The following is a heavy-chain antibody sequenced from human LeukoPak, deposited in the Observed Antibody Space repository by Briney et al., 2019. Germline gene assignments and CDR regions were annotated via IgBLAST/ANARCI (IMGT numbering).Heavy chain of an antibody. CDR2: INHSGST. J-gene: IGHJ4*02. CDR3: ARGTPTFGSSGYYYVK. CDR1: GGSFSGYY. Sequence: SETPSLTCAVYGGSFSGYYWSWIRQPPGKGLEWIGEINHSGSTNYNPSLKSRVTISVDTSKNQFSLKLSSVTAADTAVYYCARGTPTFGSSGYYYVKWGQGTLVTVSS. D-gene: IGHD3-22*01. V-gene: IGHV4-34*01.